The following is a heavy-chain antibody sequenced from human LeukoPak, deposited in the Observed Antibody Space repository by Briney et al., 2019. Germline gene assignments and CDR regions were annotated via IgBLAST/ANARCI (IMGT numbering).Heavy chain of an antibody. J-gene: IGHJ6*03. CDR3: ARDYGDYGENYIDV. V-gene: IGHV3-21*01. D-gene: IGHD4-17*01. CDR2: ISSSSYI. Sequence: GGSLRLSCAASGFTFSSYSMNWVRQAPGKGLEWVSSISSSSYIYYADSVKGRFTISRDNAKNSLYLQMNSLRAEDTAVYYCARDYGDYGENYIDVWGKGTTVTVSS. CDR1: GFTFSSYS.